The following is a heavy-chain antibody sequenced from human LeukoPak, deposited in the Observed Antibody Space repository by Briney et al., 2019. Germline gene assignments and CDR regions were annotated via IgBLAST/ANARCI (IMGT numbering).Heavy chain of an antibody. D-gene: IGHD3-22*01. J-gene: IGHJ3*02. CDR3: ARDYDYYDSSGPDAFDI. V-gene: IGHV1-69*06. CDR2: IITIFGTA. Sequence: ASVKLSCKASGGTFSSYAISWVRQAPGQGLEWMGGIITIFGTANYAQKFQGRVTITADKSTSTAYMELSSLRSEDTAVYYCARDYDYYDSSGPDAFDIWGQGTMVTVSS. CDR1: GGTFSSYA.